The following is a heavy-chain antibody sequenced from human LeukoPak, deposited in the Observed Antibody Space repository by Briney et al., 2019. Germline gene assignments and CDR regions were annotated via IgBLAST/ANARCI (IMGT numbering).Heavy chain of an antibody. CDR1: GGTFSSYA. CDR3: ARDRGYSYAKKSSEYYYMDV. D-gene: IGHD5-18*01. J-gene: IGHJ6*03. CDR2: IIPIFGTA. Sequence: SVKVSCKASGGTFSSYAISWVRRAPGQGLEWMGGIIPIFGTANYAQKFQGRVTITADESTSTVYMELSSLRSEDTAVYYCARDRGYSYAKKSSEYYYMDVWGKGTTVTVSS. V-gene: IGHV1-69*13.